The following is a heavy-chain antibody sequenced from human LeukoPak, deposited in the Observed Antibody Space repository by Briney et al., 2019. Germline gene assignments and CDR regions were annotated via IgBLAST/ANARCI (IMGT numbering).Heavy chain of an antibody. CDR1: GFTFSSYG. J-gene: IGHJ4*02. Sequence: PGGSLRLSCAASGFTFSSYGMHWVRQAPGKGLEWVAVISYDGSNKYYADSVKGRFTISRDNSKNTLYLQMNSLRAEDTAVYYCAKGGEQLDYWGQGTLVTVSS. CDR3: AKGGEQLDY. D-gene: IGHD1-26*01. V-gene: IGHV3-30*18. CDR2: ISYDGSNK.